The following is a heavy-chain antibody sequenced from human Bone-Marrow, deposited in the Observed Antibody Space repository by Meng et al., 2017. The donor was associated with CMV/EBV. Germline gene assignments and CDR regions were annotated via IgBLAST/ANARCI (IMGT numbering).Heavy chain of an antibody. V-gene: IGHV3-66*02. CDR3: ARVGFEAGLWRRVY. CDR1: GFSVNLEY. CDR2: LHVAGDT. J-gene: IGHJ4*02. Sequence: GGSLRLSCAASGFSVNLEYMDWVRQAPGKGLEWVSLLHVAGDTYYADSVKGRFTISRDNSKNMLYLQMDSLRVDDTAVYYCARVGFEAGLWRRVYWGQGTLVTVSS. D-gene: IGHD3-16*01.